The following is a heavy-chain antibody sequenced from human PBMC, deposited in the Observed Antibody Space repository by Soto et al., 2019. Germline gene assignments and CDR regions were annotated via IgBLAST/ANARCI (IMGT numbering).Heavy chain of an antibody. Sequence: ASVKVSCQASGYGFTRNAMHWVRQAPGQRLEWMGWINAGNGNTYYSQNFKDRVTFTRDTIATTVFMELTSLTSEDTAVYYCARDQSGIGYYVDWFDPWGQGTLVTVSS. CDR2: INAGNGNT. CDR1: GYGFTRNA. D-gene: IGHD3-10*02. CDR3: ARDQSGIGYYVDWFDP. V-gene: IGHV1-3*01. J-gene: IGHJ5*02.